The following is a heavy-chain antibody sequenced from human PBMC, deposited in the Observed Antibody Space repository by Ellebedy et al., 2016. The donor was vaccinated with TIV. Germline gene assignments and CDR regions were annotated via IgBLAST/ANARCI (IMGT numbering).Heavy chain of an antibody. CDR3: TRAGNYRHDY. D-gene: IGHD5-24*01. Sequence: GGSLRLXXAASGVTVSNNYMTWVRQAPGKGLDWVSGIGDTAHNTYYVDSVKGRFTISRDNSENTLYLQMNSLRAEDTAVYYCTRAGNYRHDYWGQGTLVTVSS. CDR2: IGDTAHNT. V-gene: IGHV3-53*01. J-gene: IGHJ4*02. CDR1: GVTVSNNY.